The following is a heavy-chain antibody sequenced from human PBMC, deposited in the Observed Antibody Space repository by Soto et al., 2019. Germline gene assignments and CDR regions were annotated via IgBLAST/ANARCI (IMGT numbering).Heavy chain of an antibody. CDR1: GVSFSSYY. CDR2: IHYSGST. J-gene: IGHJ4*02. Sequence: SETLSLTCTFSGVSFSSYYWSWIRQPPGKGLEWIGYIHYSGSTNYNPSLKSRVTISVDTSKNQFSLKLSSVTAADTAVYYCASSKVPAAAAGYFDYWGQGTLVTVSS. D-gene: IGHD2-2*01. V-gene: IGHV4-59*12. CDR3: ASSKVPAAAAGYFDY.